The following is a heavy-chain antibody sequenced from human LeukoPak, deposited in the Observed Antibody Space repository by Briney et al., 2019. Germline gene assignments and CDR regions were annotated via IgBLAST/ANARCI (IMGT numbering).Heavy chain of an antibody. CDR3: AKNTSGTYLDY. CDR2: ISGSGSST. D-gene: IGHD1-26*01. V-gene: IGHV3-23*01. CDR1: GFTFSSYA. Sequence: GGSLRLSCAASGFTFSSYAMSWVRQAPGKGLEWVSSISGSGSSTNYADSVKGRFTISRDNSKNMVYLQMNSLRAEDTAVYYCAKNTSGTYLDYWGQGILVTVSS. J-gene: IGHJ4*02.